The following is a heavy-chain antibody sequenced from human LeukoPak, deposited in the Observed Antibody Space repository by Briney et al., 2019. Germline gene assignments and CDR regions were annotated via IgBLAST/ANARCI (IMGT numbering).Heavy chain of an antibody. CDR3: ASSTWLPRPFQH. CDR2: IKQDGSEK. CDR1: GFTFSCYW. J-gene: IGHJ1*01. Sequence: PGGSLRLSCAASGFTFSCYWMSWVRQAPGKGLEWVANIKQDGSEKYYVDSVKGRFTISRDNAKNSLYLQMNSLRAEDTAVYYRASSTWLPRPFQHWGQGTLVTVSS. D-gene: IGHD5-24*01. V-gene: IGHV3-7*01.